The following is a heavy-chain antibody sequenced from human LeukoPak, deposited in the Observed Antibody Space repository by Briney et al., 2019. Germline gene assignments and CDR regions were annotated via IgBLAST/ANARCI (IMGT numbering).Heavy chain of an antibody. CDR1: GYTFTSYG. J-gene: IGHJ4*02. CDR2: ISAYNGNT. CDR3: AREEPGYDYVWESYRLFDY. D-gene: IGHD3-16*02. Sequence: AASVKVSCKASGYTFTSYGISWVRQAPGQGLEWMGWISAYNGNTNYAQKLQGRVTMTTDTSTSTAYMELRSLRSDDTAVYYCAREEPGYDYVWESYRLFDYWGQGTLVTVSS. V-gene: IGHV1-18*01.